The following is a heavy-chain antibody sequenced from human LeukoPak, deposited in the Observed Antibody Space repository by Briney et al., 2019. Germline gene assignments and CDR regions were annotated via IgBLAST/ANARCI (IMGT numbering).Heavy chain of an antibody. D-gene: IGHD6-19*01. Sequence: GGSLRLSCAASGFTFSSYGMHWVRKAPGKGLEWVAVIWYDGSNKYYADSVKGRFTISRDNSKNTLYLQMNSLRAEDTAVYYCAKDRGAVAGLDYYYDMDVWGQGTTVTVSS. V-gene: IGHV3-30*02. CDR2: IWYDGSNK. J-gene: IGHJ6*02. CDR1: GFTFSSYG. CDR3: AKDRGAVAGLDYYYDMDV.